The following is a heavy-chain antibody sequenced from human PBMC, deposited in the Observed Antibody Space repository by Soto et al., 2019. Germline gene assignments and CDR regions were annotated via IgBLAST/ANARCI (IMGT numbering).Heavy chain of an antibody. CDR1: GFTFSTFA. CDR2: ISFDGSNK. V-gene: IGHV3-30-3*01. Sequence: PGGSLRLSCAASGFTFSTFAMHWVRQAPGKGLEWVAVISFDGSNKYYADSVKGRFTISRDNARNTLYLQMNSLRPEDTAVYYCARVTYYSDSSGYPLHYWGQGTLVTVSS. J-gene: IGHJ4*02. D-gene: IGHD3-22*01. CDR3: ARVTYYSDSSGYPLHY.